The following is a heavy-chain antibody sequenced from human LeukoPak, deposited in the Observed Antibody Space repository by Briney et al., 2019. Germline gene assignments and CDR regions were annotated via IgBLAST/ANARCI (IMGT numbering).Heavy chain of an antibody. V-gene: IGHV4-34*01. J-gene: IGHJ4*02. CDR3: ARGIRSYNNQGVDY. Sequence: SETLSLTCAVYGGSFSGYYWSWIRQPPGKGLEWIGEINHSGSTNYNPSLKSRVTISVDTSKNQFSLKLSSVTAADTAVYYCARGIRSYNNQGVDYWGQGTLVTVSS. CDR1: GGSFSGYY. D-gene: IGHD1-1*01. CDR2: INHSGST.